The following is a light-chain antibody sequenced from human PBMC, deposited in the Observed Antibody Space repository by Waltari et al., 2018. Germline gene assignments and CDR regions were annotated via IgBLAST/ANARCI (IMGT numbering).Light chain of an antibody. V-gene: IGLV2-14*01. Sequence: QSALTQPASVSGSPGQSITISCTGTSSDVGVYNYVSWYQQHPGKAPKLMIYEVSNRPSGVSNRFSGSKSGNTASLTISGLQAEDEAHYYCSSYTSSSTHYVFGTGTKVTVL. CDR2: EVS. J-gene: IGLJ1*01. CDR3: SSYTSSSTHYV. CDR1: SSDVGVYNY.